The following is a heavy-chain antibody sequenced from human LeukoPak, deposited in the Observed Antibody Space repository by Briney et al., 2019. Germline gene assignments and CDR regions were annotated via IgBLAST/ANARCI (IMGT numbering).Heavy chain of an antibody. CDR1: GYTFTGYY. D-gene: IGHD5-24*01. V-gene: IGHV1-2*06. CDR2: INPNSGGT. Sequence: ASVKVSCKASGYTFTGYYMHWVRQAPGQGLEWMGRINPNSGGTNYAQKFQGRVTMTRDTSISTAYMELSRLRSEDTAVYYCARSRDGYNYFDYWGQGTLVTVSS. CDR3: ARSRDGYNYFDY. J-gene: IGHJ4*02.